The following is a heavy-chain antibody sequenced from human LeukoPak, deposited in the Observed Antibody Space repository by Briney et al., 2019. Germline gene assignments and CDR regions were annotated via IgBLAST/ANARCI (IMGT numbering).Heavy chain of an antibody. CDR3: ANDGAYYDSSTDAFDI. J-gene: IGHJ3*02. Sequence: PGGSLRLSCAASAFTFSSYWMSWVRQAPGKGLEWVANIKQDGSEEYYVDSVKGRFTISRDNSKNTLYLQMNSLRAEDTAVYYCANDGAYYDSSTDAFDIWGQGTMVTVSS. CDR1: AFTFSSYW. CDR2: IKQDGSEE. D-gene: IGHD3-22*01. V-gene: IGHV3-7*03.